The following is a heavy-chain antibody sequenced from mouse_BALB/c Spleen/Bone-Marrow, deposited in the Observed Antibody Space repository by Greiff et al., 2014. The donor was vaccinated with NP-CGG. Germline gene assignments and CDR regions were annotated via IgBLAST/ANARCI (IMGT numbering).Heavy chain of an antibody. Sequence: QVQLQQSGAELVRPGTSVKVSCKASGYAFTNYLIEWVKQRPGQGLEWIGVINPGSGGTNYNEEFKGKATLTADKSSSTAYMQLSSLTSDDSAVYFCARWDHAMDYWGQGTSVTVSS. J-gene: IGHJ4*01. CDR1: GYAFTNYL. CDR2: INPGSGGT. D-gene: IGHD4-1*01. V-gene: IGHV1-54*01. CDR3: ARWDHAMDY.